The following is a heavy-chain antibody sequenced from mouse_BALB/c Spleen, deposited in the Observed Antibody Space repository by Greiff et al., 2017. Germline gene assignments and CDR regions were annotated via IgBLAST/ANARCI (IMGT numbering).Heavy chain of an antibody. CDR2: IYPGDGDT. Sequence: VQGVESGAELARPGASVKLSCKASGYTFTSYWMQWVKQRPGQGLEWIGAIYPGDGDTRYTQKFKGKATLTADKSSSTAYMQLSSLASEDSAVYYCASYGSSYFDYWGQGTTLTVSS. V-gene: IGHV1-87*01. CDR1: GYTFTSYW. CDR3: ASYGSSYFDY. D-gene: IGHD1-1*01. J-gene: IGHJ2*01.